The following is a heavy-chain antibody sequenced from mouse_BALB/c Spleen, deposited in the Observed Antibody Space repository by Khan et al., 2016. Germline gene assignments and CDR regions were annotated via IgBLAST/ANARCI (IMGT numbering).Heavy chain of an antibody. V-gene: IGHV2-9*02. J-gene: IGHJ4*01. CDR1: GFSLTTYG. D-gene: IGHD2-1*01. CDR2: IWAGGST. CDR3: ARGYGNSVSYAMDY. Sequence: QVQLKESGPGLVAPSQSLSITCTVSGFSLTTYGVHWIRQPPGKGLEWLGVIWAGGSTNYNSALMSRLSITKDNSKSQVFLKMNILQTDDTAMYYCARGYGNSVSYAMDYWGQETSVPVSS.